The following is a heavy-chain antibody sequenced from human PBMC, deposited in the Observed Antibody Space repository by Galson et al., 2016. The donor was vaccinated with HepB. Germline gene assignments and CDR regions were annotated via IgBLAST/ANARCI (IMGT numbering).Heavy chain of an antibody. D-gene: IGHD3-10*01. CDR3: ATAMGRGGTES. CDR1: GFTFSYFW. V-gene: IGHV3-7*01. J-gene: IGHJ5*02. Sequence: SLRLSCAASGFTFSYFWMSWVRQSPGKGPEWVAIIKPDGTETYYVGSVKGRFTISRDNAENSLYLQMNSLRDEDTAVYYCATAMGRGGTESWGQGTLVTVSS. CDR2: IKPDGTET.